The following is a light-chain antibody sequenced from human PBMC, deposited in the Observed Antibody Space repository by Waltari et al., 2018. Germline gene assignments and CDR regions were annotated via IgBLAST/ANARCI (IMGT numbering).Light chain of an antibody. CDR2: EDN. J-gene: IGLJ2*01. CDR3: KSAVYTVIP. CDR1: ALPKKF. Sequence: SSQLSQPPSVSVSPRQTARITCPGEALPKKFAYWYQRKSGQAPVLFIYEDNKRPSGIPEGFSGSSSGTMATLTISGAQVEDKADYYCKSAVYTVIPFGAGTKLTVL. V-gene: IGLV3-10*01.